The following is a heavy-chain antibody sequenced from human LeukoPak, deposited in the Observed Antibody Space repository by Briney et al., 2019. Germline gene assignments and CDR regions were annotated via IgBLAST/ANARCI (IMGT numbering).Heavy chain of an antibody. CDR3: ARAIPAADHFDY. D-gene: IGHD2-2*01. J-gene: IGHJ4*02. CDR2: IQYDGSKK. V-gene: IGHV3-30*02. CDR1: GFTFSSNG. Sequence: GGSLRLSCVASGFTFSSNGMHWVRQAPGKGLEWVTFIQYDGSKKYYADSVKGRFTISRDNSKNTLYLEMNSLRAEDTAVYYCARAIPAADHFDYWGQGTLVTVSS.